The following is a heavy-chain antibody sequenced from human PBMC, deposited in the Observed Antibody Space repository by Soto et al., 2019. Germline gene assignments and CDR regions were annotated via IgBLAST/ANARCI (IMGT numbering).Heavy chain of an antibody. J-gene: IGHJ4*02. Sequence: PGGSLRLSCAASGLTFSSYAMNWVRQAPGKGLEWVSVISGSSSSTYYADSVKGRFTISRDNSKNTVYLQMDSLRAEDMAVYYCASQSHYSSGYSFDYWGQGTLVTVSS. D-gene: IGHD3-22*01. CDR2: ISGSSSST. V-gene: IGHV3-23*01. CDR3: ASQSHYSSGYSFDY. CDR1: GLTFSSYA.